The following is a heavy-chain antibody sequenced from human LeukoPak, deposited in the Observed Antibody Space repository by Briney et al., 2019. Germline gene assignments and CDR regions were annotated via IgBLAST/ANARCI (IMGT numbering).Heavy chain of an antibody. CDR3: ARDHCRGGSCYWVDY. Sequence: GGSLRLSCAASGFTFSSYSMNWVRQAPGKGLEWVSSISSSSSYIYYADSVKGRFTISRDNAKNSLYLQMNSLRAEDTAVYYCARDHCRGGSCYWVDYWGQGTLVTVSS. D-gene: IGHD2-15*01. CDR2: ISSSSSYI. CDR1: GFTFSSYS. V-gene: IGHV3-21*01. J-gene: IGHJ4*02.